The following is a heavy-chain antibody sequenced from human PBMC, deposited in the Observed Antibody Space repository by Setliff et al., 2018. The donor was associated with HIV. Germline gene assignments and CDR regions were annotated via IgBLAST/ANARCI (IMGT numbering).Heavy chain of an antibody. CDR2: IFSSGST. CDR3: ARRIDNSGSFPDKNWFDT. Sequence: SETLSLTCTVSGGSISSGSYYWSWIRQPAGKGLEWIGFIFSSGSTKYNPSLQSRVTMSIDTSKNQFSLKLTSVTAADTAVYYCARRIDNSGSFPDKNWFDTWGQGSLVTVSS. D-gene: IGHD3-10*01. V-gene: IGHV4-61*02. J-gene: IGHJ5*02. CDR1: GGSISSGSYY.